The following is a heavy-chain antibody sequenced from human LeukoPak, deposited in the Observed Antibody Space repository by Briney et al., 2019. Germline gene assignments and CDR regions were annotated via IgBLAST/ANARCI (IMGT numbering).Heavy chain of an antibody. CDR2: INPSGGSA. CDR1: GGTFSSYA. J-gene: IGHJ4*02. V-gene: IGHV1-46*01. Sequence: ASVKVSCKASGGTFSSYAISWVRQAPGQGPEWMGIINPSGGSASYAQKFQGRVTMTRDTSTSTVYMELSSLRFEDTAVYCCAREFMGITFDYWGQGTLVTVSS. D-gene: IGHD1-14*01. CDR3: AREFMGITFDY.